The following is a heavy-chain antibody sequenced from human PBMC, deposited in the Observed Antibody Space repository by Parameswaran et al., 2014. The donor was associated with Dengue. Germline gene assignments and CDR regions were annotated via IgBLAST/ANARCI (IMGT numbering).Heavy chain of an antibody. CDR3: ASTVMEYS. CDR2: IRNKVNTYTT. D-gene: IGHD5-18*01. V-gene: IGHV3-72*01. J-gene: IGHJ4*02. Sequence: WIRQPPGKGLEWLGRIRNKVNTYTTEYAASVKGRFTISRDDSKNSLFLHMNSLKREDTAVYYCASTVMEYSWGQGTQVTVSS.